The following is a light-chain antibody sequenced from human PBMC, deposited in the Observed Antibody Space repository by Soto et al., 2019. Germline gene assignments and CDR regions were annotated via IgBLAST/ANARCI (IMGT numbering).Light chain of an antibody. CDR1: QSISSW. CDR3: QQYNSYWT. Sequence: DIQMTQSPSTLSASVGDRVTITCRASQSISSWLAWYQQKPGKAPKLLIYKASSLESGVPSRFSRSGSGTEFSLTISRLQPDDFATYYCQQYNSYWTFGQGTKVDIK. J-gene: IGKJ1*01. CDR2: KAS. V-gene: IGKV1-5*03.